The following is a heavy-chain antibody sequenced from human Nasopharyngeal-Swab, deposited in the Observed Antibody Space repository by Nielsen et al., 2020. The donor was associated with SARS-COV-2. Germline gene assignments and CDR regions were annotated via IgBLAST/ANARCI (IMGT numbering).Heavy chain of an antibody. V-gene: IGHV3-21*04. CDR3: AREDYDTHFVYFHH. J-gene: IGHJ1*01. CDR1: GFTFSIYT. CDR2: ISSTGDYI. D-gene: IGHD3-9*01. Sequence: GGSLRLSCAASGFTFSIYTMNWVRQTPGKGLEWVSAISSTGDYIYHAASVKGRFTISRDNAKSSLLLQMNSLRVEDTAVYFCAREDYDTHFVYFHHWGQGTLVTVSS.